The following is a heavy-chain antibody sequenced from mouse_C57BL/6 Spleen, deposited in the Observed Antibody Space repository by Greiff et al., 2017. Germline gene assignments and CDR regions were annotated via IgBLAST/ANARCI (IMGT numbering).Heavy chain of an antibody. V-gene: IGHV4-1*01. CDR2: INPDSSTI. CDR3: ARGGYFDV. J-gene: IGHJ1*03. Sequence: AGGGVDFSRYWMSWVRRAPGQGLEWIGEINPDSSTINYAPSLKDKVIISRDNAKKTLYLQMSKVRSEDTALYYCARGGYFDVWGTGTTVTVSS. CDR1: GVDFSRYW.